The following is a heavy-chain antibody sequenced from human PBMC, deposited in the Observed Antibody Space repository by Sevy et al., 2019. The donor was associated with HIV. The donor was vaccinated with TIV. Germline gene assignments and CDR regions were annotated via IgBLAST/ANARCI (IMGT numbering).Heavy chain of an antibody. J-gene: IGHJ4*02. CDR1: GFTFSSYT. CDR2: ITTGSTYI. V-gene: IGHV3-21*01. Sequence: GGSLRLSCAASGFTFSSYTMNWVRQAPGKGLEWVSSITTGSTYIYYADSVKGRFTISRDNAKNSLYLQMNSLRAEDTAVYYCAGDGGCGSTSCLLCLDYWGQGSLVTVSS. D-gene: IGHD2-2*01. CDR3: AGDGGCGSTSCLLCLDY.